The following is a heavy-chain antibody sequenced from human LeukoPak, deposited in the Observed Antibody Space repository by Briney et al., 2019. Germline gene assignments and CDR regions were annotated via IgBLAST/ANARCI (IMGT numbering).Heavy chain of an antibody. CDR3: ARGPDYGYYFDY. CDR2: IYHSGST. CDR1: GGSISSGGYS. D-gene: IGHD4-17*01. Sequence: SQTLSLTCAVSGGSISSGGYSWSWIRQPPGKGLEWIGYIYHSGSTYYNPSLKSRVTISVDRSKNQFSLKLSSVTAADTAVYYCARGPDYGYYFDYWGQGTLVTVSS. V-gene: IGHV4-30-2*01. J-gene: IGHJ4*02.